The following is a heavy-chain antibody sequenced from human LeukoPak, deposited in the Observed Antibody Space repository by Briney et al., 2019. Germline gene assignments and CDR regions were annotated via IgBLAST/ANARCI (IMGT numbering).Heavy chain of an antibody. V-gene: IGHV4-39*01. CDR1: GGSISSNTYY. CDR2: IYYSGST. Sequence: SETLSLTCTVSGGSISSNTYYWGWIRQPPGKGLEWIGYIYYSGSTYYNPSLKSRVTISVDTSKNQFSLKLSSVTAADTAVYYCARHEPVPGYNWFDPWGQGTLVTVSS. D-gene: IGHD2-2*01. CDR3: ARHEPVPGYNWFDP. J-gene: IGHJ5*02.